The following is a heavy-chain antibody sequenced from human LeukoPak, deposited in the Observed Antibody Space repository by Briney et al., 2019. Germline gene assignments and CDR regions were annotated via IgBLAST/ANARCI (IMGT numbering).Heavy chain of an antibody. V-gene: IGHV4-31*03. J-gene: IGHJ4*02. Sequence: PSETLSLTCTVSGGSISSGGYYWSWIRQHPGKGLEWIGYIYYSGSTYYNPSLKSRVTISVDTSKNQFSLKLSSVTAADTAVYYCARAPRAVGAIDYWGQGTLVTVSS. D-gene: IGHD1-26*01. CDR1: GGSISSGGYY. CDR3: ARAPRAVGAIDY. CDR2: IYYSGST.